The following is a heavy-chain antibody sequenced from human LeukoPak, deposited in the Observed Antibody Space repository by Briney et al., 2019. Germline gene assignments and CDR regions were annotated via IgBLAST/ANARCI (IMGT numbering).Heavy chain of an antibody. Sequence: ASVKVSCKASGYTFTDYYIHWVRQAPGQGLEWMGWIDPKSGGTDYALNFQGRVTMTRDTSITTASMELSRLTSDDTAVYYCARDTYYDSGFHYYNYWGQGTPVTVSS. V-gene: IGHV1-2*02. CDR1: GYTFTDYY. D-gene: IGHD3-22*01. J-gene: IGHJ4*02. CDR3: ARDTYYDSGFHYYNY. CDR2: IDPKSGGT.